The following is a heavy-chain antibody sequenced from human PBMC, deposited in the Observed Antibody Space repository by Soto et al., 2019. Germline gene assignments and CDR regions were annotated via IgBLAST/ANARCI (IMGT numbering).Heavy chain of an antibody. J-gene: IGHJ5*02. CDR2: VYYSGST. V-gene: IGHV4-61*01. CDR3: ARVKRSTSRFDP. CDR1: GDTVSSGSFY. D-gene: IGHD1-26*01. Sequence: SETLSLTCTVSGDTVSSGSFYWSWIRQPPGKGLEWIGYVYYSGSTSYNPSLKSRVTISRDTSKNQFSLDLNSVTPADTAVYYCARVKRSTSRFDPWGQGTRVTVSS.